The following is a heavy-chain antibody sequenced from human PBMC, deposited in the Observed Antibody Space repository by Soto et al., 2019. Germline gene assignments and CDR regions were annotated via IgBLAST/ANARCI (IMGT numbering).Heavy chain of an antibody. CDR2: ISAYNGNT. CDR1: GYTFTSYG. V-gene: IGHV1-18*04. CDR3: ARDRGYERYSGYDAIHY. D-gene: IGHD5-12*01. J-gene: IGHJ4*02. Sequence: ASVKVSCKASGYTFTSYGISWVRQAPGQGLEWMGWISAYNGNTNYAQKLQGRVTMTTDTSTSTAYMELRSLRSDDTAVYYCARDRGYERYSGYDAIHYWGQGTLVTVSA.